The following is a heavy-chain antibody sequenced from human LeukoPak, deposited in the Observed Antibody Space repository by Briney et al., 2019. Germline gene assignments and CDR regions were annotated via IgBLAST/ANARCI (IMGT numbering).Heavy chain of an antibody. CDR1: GYTLTELS. CDR3: ATLEDYYDSSGYSRGDY. V-gene: IGHV1-24*01. D-gene: IGHD3-22*01. Sequence: EASVKVSCKVSGYTLTELSMHWVRQAPGKGLEWMGGFDPEDGETIYAQKFQGRDTMTEDTSTDTAYMELSSLRSEDTAVYYCATLEDYYDSSGYSRGDYWGQGTLVTVSS. J-gene: IGHJ4*02. CDR2: FDPEDGET.